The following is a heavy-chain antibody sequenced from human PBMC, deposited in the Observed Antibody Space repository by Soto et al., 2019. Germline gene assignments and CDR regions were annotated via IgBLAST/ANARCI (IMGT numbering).Heavy chain of an antibody. Sequence: ASVKVSCKASGYSFTIYAMHWVRQAPGQRLEWMGWINAGNGNTKYSQKFQGRVTITRDTSASTAYMELSSLRSEDTAVYYCARGLGLGYFDYWGQGTLVTVSS. V-gene: IGHV1-3*01. CDR2: INAGNGNT. J-gene: IGHJ4*02. D-gene: IGHD7-27*01. CDR1: GYSFTIYA. CDR3: ARGLGLGYFDY.